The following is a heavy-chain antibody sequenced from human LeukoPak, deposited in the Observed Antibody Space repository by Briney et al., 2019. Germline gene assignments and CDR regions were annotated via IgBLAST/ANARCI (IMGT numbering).Heavy chain of an antibody. CDR2: ICWNSGSI. J-gene: IGHJ4*02. Sequence: GGSLRPSCAAPGFTFDDYAMHWVRQAPGKGLEWVSGICWNSGSIGYADSVKGRFTISRDNAKNSLYLQMNSLRAEDTAVYYCARANVAVAGPYFDYWGQGTLVTVSS. D-gene: IGHD6-19*01. CDR1: GFTFDDYA. CDR3: ARANVAVAGPYFDY. V-gene: IGHV3-9*01.